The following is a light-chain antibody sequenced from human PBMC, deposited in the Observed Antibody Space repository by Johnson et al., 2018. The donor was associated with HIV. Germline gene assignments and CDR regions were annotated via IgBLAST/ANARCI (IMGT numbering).Light chain of an antibody. J-gene: IGLJ1*01. CDR2: DNN. CDR3: GTWDNSQSAPYV. CDR1: SSNIGNNY. V-gene: IGLV1-51*01. Sequence: QSVLTQPPSMSAAPGQRVTISCSGSSSNIGNNYVSWYQQVPGAAPKLLIYDNNKRPSGIPDRFSGSKSGTSATLGITGLQTGDEADYYCGTWDNSQSAPYVIGPGTKVTVL.